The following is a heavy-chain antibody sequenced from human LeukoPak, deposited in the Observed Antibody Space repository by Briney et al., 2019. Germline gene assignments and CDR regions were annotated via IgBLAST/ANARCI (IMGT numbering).Heavy chain of an antibody. D-gene: IGHD6-13*01. CDR1: GGSFSGYY. V-gene: IGHV4-34*01. CDR3: ARRGRRGSSWYYMDV. Sequence: PSETLSLTCAVYGGSFSGYYWSWIRQPPGKGLEWIGEINHSGSTNYNPSLKSRVTISVDTSKNQFSLKLSSVTAADTAVYYCARRGRRGSSWYYMDVWGKGTTVTISS. CDR2: INHSGST. J-gene: IGHJ6*03.